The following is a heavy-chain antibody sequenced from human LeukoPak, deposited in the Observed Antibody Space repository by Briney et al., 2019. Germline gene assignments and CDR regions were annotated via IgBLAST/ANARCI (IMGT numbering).Heavy chain of an antibody. Sequence: PGGSLRLSCAASGFTFSSYAMSWVRQAPGKGLEWVSAIGGSGGTTYYADSVKGRFTISRDNSKNTLYLQMNSLRAEDTAVYYCAKDFSDYYGSGSYYSYGGYFDYWGQGTLVTVSS. D-gene: IGHD3-10*01. J-gene: IGHJ4*02. CDR1: GFTFSSYA. CDR2: IGGSGGTT. V-gene: IGHV3-23*01. CDR3: AKDFSDYYGSGSYYSYGGYFDY.